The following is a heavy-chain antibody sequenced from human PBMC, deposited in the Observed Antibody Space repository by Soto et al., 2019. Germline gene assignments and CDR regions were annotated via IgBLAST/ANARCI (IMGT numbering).Heavy chain of an antibody. J-gene: IGHJ6*02. CDR2: INPSGGST. Sequence: QVQLVQSGAEVKKPGASVKVSCKASGYTFTSYYMHWVRQAPGQGLEWMGIINPSGGSTSYAQKFQGRVTMTRDTSTSTVYMELSSLRSEDTAVYYCARDRTGGSGSYRYYYYYGMDVWGQGTTVTVSS. D-gene: IGHD3-10*01. CDR3: ARDRTGGSGSYRYYYYYGMDV. V-gene: IGHV1-46*01. CDR1: GYTFTSYY.